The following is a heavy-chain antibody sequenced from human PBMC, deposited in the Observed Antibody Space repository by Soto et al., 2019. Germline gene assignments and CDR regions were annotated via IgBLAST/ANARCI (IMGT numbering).Heavy chain of an antibody. D-gene: IGHD6-6*01. Sequence: GGSLRLSCEASGFTFSSYSMNWVRQAPGKGLEWVSYISTTSSSIYYANSVKGRFTISRDNAKNSLYLQMNSLRDEDTAVYYCARPVPRHDAFDIWGQGTMVTVSS. CDR2: ISTTSSSI. J-gene: IGHJ3*02. V-gene: IGHV3-48*02. CDR3: ARPVPRHDAFDI. CDR1: GFTFSSYS.